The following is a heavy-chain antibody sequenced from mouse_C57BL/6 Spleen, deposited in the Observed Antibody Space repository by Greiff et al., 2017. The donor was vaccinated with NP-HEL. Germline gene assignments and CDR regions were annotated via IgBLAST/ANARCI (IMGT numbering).Heavy chain of an antibody. Sequence: VQLQQSGPELVKPGASVKISCKASGYTFTDYYMNWVKQSHGKSLEWIGDINPNNGGTSYNQKFKGKATLTVDKSSSTAYRELRSLTSEDSAVYYCARFDSNKGYFDVWGTGTTVTVSS. D-gene: IGHD2-5*01. CDR2: INPNNGGT. V-gene: IGHV1-26*01. CDR3: ARFDSNKGYFDV. J-gene: IGHJ1*03. CDR1: GYTFTDYY.